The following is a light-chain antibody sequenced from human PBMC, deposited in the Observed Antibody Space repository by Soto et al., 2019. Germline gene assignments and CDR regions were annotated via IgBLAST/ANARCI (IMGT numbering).Light chain of an antibody. CDR1: ESISRN. Sequence: DIQMTQSPSSLSASVGDRVTIACRAGESISRNLNWYQQKAGKAPKLLIYAASSLQSGVPSRFSGSGSGTEFTLTISSLQPEDFATYYCLQHNSYPWTFGQGTKVDIK. CDR2: AAS. J-gene: IGKJ1*01. V-gene: IGKV1-17*01. CDR3: LQHNSYPWT.